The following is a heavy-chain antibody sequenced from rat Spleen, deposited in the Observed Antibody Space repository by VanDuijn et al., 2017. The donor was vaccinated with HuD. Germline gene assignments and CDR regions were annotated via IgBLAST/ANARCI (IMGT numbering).Heavy chain of an antibody. V-gene: IGHV5-29*01. Sequence: EVQLVGSGGGLVQPGRSLKLSCVASGFTFSNYGMAWVRQAPTKGLEWVATISYDGSTTYYRDSVKGRFTISRDNAKSNLYLQVASLRSEDTATYYCARQNWPYYFDYWGQGVMVTVSS. CDR1: GFTFSNYG. CDR3: ARQNWPYYFDY. J-gene: IGHJ2*01. CDR2: ISYDGSTT. D-gene: IGHD5-1*01.